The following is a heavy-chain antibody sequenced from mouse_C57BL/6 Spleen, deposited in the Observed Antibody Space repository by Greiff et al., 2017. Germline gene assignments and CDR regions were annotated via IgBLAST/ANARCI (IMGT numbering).Heavy chain of an antibody. CDR1: GYSITSGYY. CDR2: ISYDGSN. Sequence: DVKLQESGPGLVKPSQSLSLTCSVTGYSITSGYYWNWIRQFPGNKLEWMGYISYDGSNNYNPSLKNRISITRDTSKNQFFLKLNSVTTEDTATYYCARDDYGPPFAYWGQGTLVTVSA. CDR3: ARDDYGPPFAY. J-gene: IGHJ3*01. D-gene: IGHD2-4*01. V-gene: IGHV3-6*01.